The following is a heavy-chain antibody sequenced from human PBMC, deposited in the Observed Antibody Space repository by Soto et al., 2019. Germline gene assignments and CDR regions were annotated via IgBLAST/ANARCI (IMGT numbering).Heavy chain of an antibody. CDR3: AKGGEVGGVLGDH. Sequence: QVQLVESGGGVVQPGTSLRLSCEASDFAFNKFGMHWVRQAPGKGLEWVAFISYDGSYQYYADSVQGRLTITRDNSMNTLNMQLNSLRREDTAVYYCAKGGEVGGVLGDHWGEGTLVTVSS. CDR1: DFAFNKFG. J-gene: IGHJ4*02. CDR2: ISYDGSYQ. D-gene: IGHD1-26*01. V-gene: IGHV3-30*18.